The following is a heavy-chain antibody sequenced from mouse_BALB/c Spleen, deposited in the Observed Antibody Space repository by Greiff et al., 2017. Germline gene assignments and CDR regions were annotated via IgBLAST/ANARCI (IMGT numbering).Heavy chain of an antibody. J-gene: IGHJ2*01. CDR1: GFSLTSYG. CDR3: ARDGGLRRGAYFDY. Sequence: VKLVESGPGLVAPSQSLSITCTVSGFSLTSYGVHWVRQPPGKGLEWLGVIWAGGSTNYNSALMSRLSISKDNSKSQVFLKMNSLQTDDTAMYYCARDGGLRRGAYFDYWGQGTTLTVSS. V-gene: IGHV2-9*02. CDR2: IWAGGST. D-gene: IGHD2-4*01.